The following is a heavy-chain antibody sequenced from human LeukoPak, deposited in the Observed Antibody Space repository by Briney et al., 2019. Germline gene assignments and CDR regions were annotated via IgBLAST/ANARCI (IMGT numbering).Heavy chain of an antibody. D-gene: IGHD1-26*01. Sequence: GGSLRLSCAASGFTFSNYAIRWVRQAPGKGLEWVSSISPSNISSYYADSVRGRFTISRDNSKNTLYLQMNSLRAEDTAVYYCAKDMGSRATNIDCWGQGTLVSVSS. V-gene: IGHV3-23*01. CDR1: GFTFSNYA. CDR2: ISPSNISS. J-gene: IGHJ4*02. CDR3: AKDMGSRATNIDC.